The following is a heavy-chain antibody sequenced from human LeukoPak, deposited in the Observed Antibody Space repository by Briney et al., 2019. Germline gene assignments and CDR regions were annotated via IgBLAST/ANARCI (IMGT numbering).Heavy chain of an antibody. CDR2: IYSGGST. CDR1: GFTVSSNY. J-gene: IGHJ6*02. D-gene: IGHD3-9*01. Sequence: GGSLRLSCAASGFTVSSNYMSWVRQAPGKGLEWVSVIYSGGSTYYADSVKGRFTISRDNSKNTLYLQMNSLRAEDTAVYYCARGQGRYFDWSGEPLCYYYGMDVWGQGTTVTVSS. V-gene: IGHV3-53*01. CDR3: ARGQGRYFDWSGEPLCYYYGMDV.